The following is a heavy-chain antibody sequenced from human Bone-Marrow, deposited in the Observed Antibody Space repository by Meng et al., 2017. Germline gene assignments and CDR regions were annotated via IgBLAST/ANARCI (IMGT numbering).Heavy chain of an antibody. CDR3: AHNGARYFDWLPLSY. CDR1: GFSLSTRGVG. Sequence: SGPTLVKPTQTLTLTCTFSGFSLSTRGVGVGWIRQPPGKALEWLALIYWNDDKRYSPSLKSRLTITKDTSKNQVVLTMTNMDPVDTATYYCAHNGARYFDWLPLSYWGQGTLVTVSS. J-gene: IGHJ4*02. V-gene: IGHV2-5*01. D-gene: IGHD3-9*01. CDR2: IYWNDDK.